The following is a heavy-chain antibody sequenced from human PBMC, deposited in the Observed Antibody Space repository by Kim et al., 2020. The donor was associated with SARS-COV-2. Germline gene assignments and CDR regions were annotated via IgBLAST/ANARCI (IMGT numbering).Heavy chain of an antibody. CDR1: GFTFDDYA. CDR2: ISGDGGST. Sequence: GGSLRLSCAASGFTFDDYAMHWVRQAPGKGLEWVSLISGDGGSTYYADSVKGRFTISRDNSKNSLYLQMNSLRTEDTALYYCAKEGSLGSSWYFLGGYFQHWGQGTLVTVSS. V-gene: IGHV3-43*02. D-gene: IGHD6-13*01. J-gene: IGHJ1*01. CDR3: AKEGSLGSSWYFLGGYFQH.